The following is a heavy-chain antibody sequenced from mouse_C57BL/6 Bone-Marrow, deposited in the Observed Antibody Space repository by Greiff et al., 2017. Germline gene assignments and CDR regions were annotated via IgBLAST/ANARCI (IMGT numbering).Heavy chain of an antibody. J-gene: IGHJ2*01. CDR3: ARWAHYSSTDYFDY. D-gene: IGHD1-2*01. V-gene: IGHV1-39*01. Sequence: VQLQQSGPELVKPGASVKISCKASGYSFTDYNMTWVNQSHGKSLEWIGVFIPNYGTTSYNQKFKGKATLNVNQSTTAAYMQLNTLTSVDSAVYYCARWAHYSSTDYFDYWGQGTTLTVSS. CDR1: GYSFTDYN. CDR2: FIPNYGTT.